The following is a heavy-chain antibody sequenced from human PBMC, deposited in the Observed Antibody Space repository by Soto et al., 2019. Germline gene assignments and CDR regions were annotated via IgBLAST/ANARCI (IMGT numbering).Heavy chain of an antibody. D-gene: IGHD5-12*01. V-gene: IGHV3-33*01. CDR3: ARDWVGYNLYYYYGMDV. J-gene: IGHJ6*02. CDR1: GFTFSSYG. Sequence: QVQLVESGGGVVQPGRYLRLSCAASGFTFSSYGMHWVRQAPGKGLERVAVIWYDGSNKYYADSVKGRFTISRDNSKNTLDLQMNSLRAEDTAVYYCARDWVGYNLYYYYGMDVWVQGTTVTV. CDR2: IWYDGSNK.